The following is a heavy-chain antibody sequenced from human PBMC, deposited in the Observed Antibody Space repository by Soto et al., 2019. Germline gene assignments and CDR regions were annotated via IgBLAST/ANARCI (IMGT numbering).Heavy chain of an antibody. CDR3: ARDLAKGGGSAGFDY. J-gene: IGHJ4*02. V-gene: IGHV1-2*02. Sequence: QVQLVQSGAEEKKPGASVNVSCKASGYTFTVYYMHWVRQAPGQGLEWMGWINPKSGGTKYPQKFQGRVTLTWDTSISTAYMALTRLRSDDMAVYYCARDLAKGGGSAGFDYWGQGTLVTVSS. CDR1: GYTFTVYY. CDR2: INPKSGGT. D-gene: IGHD1-26*01.